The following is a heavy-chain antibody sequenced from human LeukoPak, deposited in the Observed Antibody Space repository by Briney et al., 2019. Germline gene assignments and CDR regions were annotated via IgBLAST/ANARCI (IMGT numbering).Heavy chain of an antibody. V-gene: IGHV3-21*01. CDR1: GFTFSSYS. CDR2: ISSSSSYI. D-gene: IGHD3-3*01. CDR3: AKDPFLGSKWTYFDY. Sequence: GGSLRLSCAASGFTFSSYSMNWVRQAPGKGLEWVSSISSSSSYIYYADSVKGRFTISRDNAKNSLYLQMNSLRAEDTAAYYCAKDPFLGSKWTYFDYWGQGTLVTVSS. J-gene: IGHJ4*02.